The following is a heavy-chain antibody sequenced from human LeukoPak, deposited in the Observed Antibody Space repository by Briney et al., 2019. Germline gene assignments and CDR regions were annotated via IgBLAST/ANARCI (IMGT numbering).Heavy chain of an antibody. Sequence: GGSLRLSCAASGFTFRDYAMSWVRLAPGKGLQWVGFIRSKTYGGAADYGASVKGRFTIYRDDSQSIAYLLMNRLEIEDTAVYYCTRIGIGIIGRDPVDYWGQGTLVTFS. D-gene: IGHD2-21*01. CDR1: GFTFRDYA. CDR3: TRIGIGIIGRDPVDY. CDR2: IRSKTYGGAA. V-gene: IGHV3-49*04. J-gene: IGHJ4*02.